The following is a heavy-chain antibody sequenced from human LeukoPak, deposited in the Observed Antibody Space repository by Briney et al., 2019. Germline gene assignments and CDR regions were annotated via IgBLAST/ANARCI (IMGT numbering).Heavy chain of an antibody. J-gene: IGHJ4*02. CDR3: ARTYCGGDCYYSYFDY. CDR2: IFPGDSDT. V-gene: IGHV5-51*01. D-gene: IGHD2-21*02. Sequence: GESLKISCKVSGHSFTDYWIGWVRQMPGKGLEWMGVIFPGDSDTRYSPSFQGQVTISADKSIDTAYLQWSSLKASDTAMYYCARTYCGGDCYYSYFDYWGQGTLVTVSS. CDR1: GHSFTDYW.